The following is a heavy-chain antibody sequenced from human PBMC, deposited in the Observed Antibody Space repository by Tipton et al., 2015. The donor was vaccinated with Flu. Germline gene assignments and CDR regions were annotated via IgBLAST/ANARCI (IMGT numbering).Heavy chain of an antibody. CDR1: GGSISSYY. V-gene: IGHV4-59*01. CDR2: IYYSGST. J-gene: IGHJ5*02. D-gene: IGHD2-2*01. CDR3: ARDRVGSGYCSSTSCYGWFDP. Sequence: LRLSCTVSGGSISSYYWSWIRQPPGKGLEWIGYIYYSGSTNYNPSLKSRVTISVDTSKNQFSLKLSSVTAADTAVYYCARDRVGSGYCSSTSCYGWFDPWGQGTLVTVSS.